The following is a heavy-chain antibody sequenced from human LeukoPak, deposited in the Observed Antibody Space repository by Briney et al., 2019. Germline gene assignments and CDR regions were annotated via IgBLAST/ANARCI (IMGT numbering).Heavy chain of an antibody. D-gene: IGHD7-27*01. CDR2: VYYSGST. Sequence: SETLSLTCTVSGDFITAYYRSWIRQPPGKGLEWIGYVYYSGSTEYNPSLRSRVTISLEMSKHQFSLNLTSVTAADTAVYYCASNTGTVFDYWGQGALVTVSS. CDR1: GDFITAYY. CDR3: ASNTGTVFDY. V-gene: IGHV4-59*01. J-gene: IGHJ4*02.